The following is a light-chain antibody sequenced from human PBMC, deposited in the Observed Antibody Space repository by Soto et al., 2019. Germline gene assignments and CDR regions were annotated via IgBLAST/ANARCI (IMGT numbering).Light chain of an antibody. V-gene: IGKV1-5*03. CDR3: QHWNDYSWT. CDR2: KTS. J-gene: IGKJ1*01. Sequence: DIHMTQSPSTLSASVGDRVTITCRASKSISIWLAWYQQKPGKAPNHLIYKTSSLETGVPSRFRGSGSGTEFTLTISSLQPDDFATYYCQHWNDYSWTFGQGTKVEVK. CDR1: KSISIW.